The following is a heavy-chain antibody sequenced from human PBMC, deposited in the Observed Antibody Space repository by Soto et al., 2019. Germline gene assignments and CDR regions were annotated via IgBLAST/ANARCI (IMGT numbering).Heavy chain of an antibody. Sequence: SENLSLTCTVSGGSISSSSYYWGWIRQPPGKGLEWIGSIYYSGSTYYNPSLKSRVTISVDTSKNQFSLKLSSVTAADTAVYYCATRNALTIAVAVTSVPRAFDYWGQGTLVTVSS. CDR2: IYYSGST. CDR3: ATRNALTIAVAVTSVPRAFDY. D-gene: IGHD6-19*01. CDR1: GGSISSSSYY. J-gene: IGHJ4*02. V-gene: IGHV4-39*01.